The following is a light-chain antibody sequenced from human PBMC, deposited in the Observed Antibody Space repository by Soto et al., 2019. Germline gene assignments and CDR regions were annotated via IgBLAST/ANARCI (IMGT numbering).Light chain of an antibody. CDR1: PSISSS. V-gene: IGKV1-39*01. CDR2: AAS. Sequence: IQMTQSPSSLSASVGDRVTITCRASPSISSSLKWYQQKPGKAPKLLIYAASSLQSGVPSRFSGSGSGTDFTLTISSLQPEDFATYYCQQSYSNPYTFGHGTKLEIK. J-gene: IGKJ2*01. CDR3: QQSYSNPYT.